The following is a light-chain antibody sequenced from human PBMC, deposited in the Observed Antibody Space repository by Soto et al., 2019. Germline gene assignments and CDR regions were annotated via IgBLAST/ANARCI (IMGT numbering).Light chain of an antibody. Sequence: QSVLTQPPSVSGSPGQTVTISCTGSSSNIGAGYDVHWYQQLPGTAPKLLIYGNSNRPSGVPDRFSGSKSGTSASLAITGLQAEDEADYYCQSYDSSLGGWVFGGGTKLTVL. V-gene: IGLV1-40*01. CDR3: QSYDSSLGGWV. CDR2: GNS. J-gene: IGLJ3*02. CDR1: SSNIGAGYD.